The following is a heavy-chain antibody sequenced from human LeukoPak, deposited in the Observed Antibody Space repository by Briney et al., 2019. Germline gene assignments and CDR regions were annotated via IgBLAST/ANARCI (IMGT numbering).Heavy chain of an antibody. Sequence: ASVKVSCKASGYTFTNNFMHWVRQAPGQGLEWMGIINPSGDNTWYAQKFQGRVTMTRDMATSTDYMEVSSLRSEDTAVYYCARDSSGPGEFDYWGQGTLVTISA. J-gene: IGHJ4*02. CDR2: INPSGDNT. V-gene: IGHV1-46*01. CDR3: ARDSSGPGEFDY. D-gene: IGHD3-22*01. CDR1: GYTFTNNF.